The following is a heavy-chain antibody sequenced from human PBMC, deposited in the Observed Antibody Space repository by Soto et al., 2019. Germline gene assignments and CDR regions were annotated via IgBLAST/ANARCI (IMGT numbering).Heavy chain of an antibody. CDR3: TKDAEAYDFAFDK. D-gene: IGHD3-3*01. Sequence: GSLRLSCATSGFSFNNYGMNWVRQAPGKGLEWVSGITKTGRSTFIADSVRGRFTISRDNLKNIMYLQMNSLRVDDTALYYCTKDAEAYDFAFDKWGQGTMVTVSS. J-gene: IGHJ3*02. CDR1: GFSFNNYG. CDR2: ITKTGRST. V-gene: IGHV3-23*01.